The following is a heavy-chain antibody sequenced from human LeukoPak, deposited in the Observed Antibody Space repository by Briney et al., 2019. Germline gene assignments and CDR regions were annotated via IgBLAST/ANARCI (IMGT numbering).Heavy chain of an antibody. V-gene: IGHV3-30*18. CDR1: GFIFSSYG. J-gene: IGHJ4*02. CDR3: AKDVEG. CDR2: ISCDGSNE. Sequence: GGSLRLSCAASGFIFSSYGMYWVRQAPGKGLEWVGIISCDGSNEFYADSVKGRFTISRDNSKNTLYLQMNNLRPEDTAVYYCAKDVEGWGQGTLVTVSA.